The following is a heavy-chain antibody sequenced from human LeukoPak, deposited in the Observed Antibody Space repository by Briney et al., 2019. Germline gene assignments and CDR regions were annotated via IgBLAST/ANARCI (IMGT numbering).Heavy chain of an antibody. Sequence: SQTLSLTCAVSGVSISSGGYSWSWIRQPPGKGLEWIGYIYHSGSTYYNPSLKSRVTISVDRSKNQFSLKLSSVTAAVTAVYYCAREKREVGATPAYYFDYWGQGTLVTVSS. CDR2: IYHSGST. V-gene: IGHV4-30-2*01. J-gene: IGHJ4*02. CDR1: GVSISSGGYS. CDR3: AREKREVGATPAYYFDY. D-gene: IGHD1-26*01.